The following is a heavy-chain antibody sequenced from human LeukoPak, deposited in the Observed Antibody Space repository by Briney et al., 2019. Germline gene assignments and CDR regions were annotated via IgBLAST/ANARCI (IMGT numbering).Heavy chain of an antibody. Sequence: SETLSLTCTVSGGSISSSSYYWGWIRQPPGKGLEWIGSIYYSGSTYYNPSLKSRVTISVDTSKNQFSLKLSSVTAADTAVYYCARDAYCGGDCYPAYNWFDPWGQGTLVTVSS. D-gene: IGHD2-21*02. V-gene: IGHV4-39*07. CDR3: ARDAYCGGDCYPAYNWFDP. J-gene: IGHJ5*02. CDR2: IYYSGST. CDR1: GGSISSSSYY.